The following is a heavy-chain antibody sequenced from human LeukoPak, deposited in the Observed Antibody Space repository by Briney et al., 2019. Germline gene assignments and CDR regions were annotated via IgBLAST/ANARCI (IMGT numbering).Heavy chain of an antibody. CDR1: GFTFSSYA. V-gene: IGHV3-64*01. CDR2: ISSNGGST. CDR3: AELGITMIGGV. D-gene: IGHD3-10*02. J-gene: IGHJ6*04. Sequence: GGSLRLSCAASGFTFSSYAMHWVRQAPGKGLEYVSAISSNGGSTYYANSVKGRFTISRDKAKNSLYLQMNSLRAEDTAVYYCAELGITMIGGVWGKGTTVTISS.